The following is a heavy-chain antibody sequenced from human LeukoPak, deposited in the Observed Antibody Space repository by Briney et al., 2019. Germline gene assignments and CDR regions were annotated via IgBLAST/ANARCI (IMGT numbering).Heavy chain of an antibody. CDR3: AGERGEEYSSGWYKTNYFYN. CDR2: GDYSGGT. Sequence: SSETLSLTCTVSGDSFTSVTDYWAWIRQPPGKGLEWIATGDYSGGTYYNPSLESRVAISADMSKNQISQQLTSVTGADTAVYYCAGERGEEYSSGWYKTNYFYNWGQGIRVTVSS. J-gene: IGHJ4*02. V-gene: IGHV4-39*07. CDR1: GDSFTSVTDY. D-gene: IGHD6-19*01.